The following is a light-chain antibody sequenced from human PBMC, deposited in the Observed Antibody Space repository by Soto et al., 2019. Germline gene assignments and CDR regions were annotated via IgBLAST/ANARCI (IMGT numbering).Light chain of an antibody. CDR3: SSYAGSFYV. J-gene: IGLJ1*01. CDR1: SSDVGSYNY. V-gene: IGLV2-14*03. CDR2: DVS. Sequence: QSVLTQPASVPGSPGQSITLSCTGTSSDVGSYNYVSWYQQHPGKAPKLMIHDVSYRPSGVSNRFSGSKSGNTASLTISGLQAEDEADYYCSSYAGSFYVFGTGTKVTVL.